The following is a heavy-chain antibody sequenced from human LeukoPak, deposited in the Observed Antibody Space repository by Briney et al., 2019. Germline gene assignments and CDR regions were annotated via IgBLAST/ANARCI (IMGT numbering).Heavy chain of an antibody. CDR3: ARGWQLGGDLGDAFDI. D-gene: IGHD2-21*01. V-gene: IGHV1-69*13. CDR2: INPIFGTT. Sequence: SVTLSCKTSGGTFSSYTISWVRQAPGQGLEWMGGINPIFGTTNYAEKVKGRVTITADASTSTAYMQMSSLRSEDTAVYYCARGWQLGGDLGDAFDIWGEGTMVTVSS. J-gene: IGHJ3*02. CDR1: GGTFSSYT.